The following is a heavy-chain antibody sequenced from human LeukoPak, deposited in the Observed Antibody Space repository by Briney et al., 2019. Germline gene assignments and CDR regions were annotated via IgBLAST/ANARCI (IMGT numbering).Heavy chain of an antibody. D-gene: IGHD3-10*01. CDR2: TNHSGST. Sequence: KTSETLSLTCAVYGGSFSGYYWSWIRQPPGKGLECIGETNHSGSTNYNPSLKSRVTISVDTSKNQFSLKLSSVTAADTAVYYCARRWGSGSYYLDAFDIWGQGTKVTVSS. V-gene: IGHV4-34*01. CDR3: ARRWGSGSYYLDAFDI. J-gene: IGHJ3*02. CDR1: GGSFSGYY.